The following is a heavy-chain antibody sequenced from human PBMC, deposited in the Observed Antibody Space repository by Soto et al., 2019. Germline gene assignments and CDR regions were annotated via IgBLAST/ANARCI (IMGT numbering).Heavy chain of an antibody. Sequence: QVQLVESGGGVVQPGRSLRLSCAASGSTFSSYGMHWVRQAPGKGLEWVTHISYDGSNEHYTDSVKGRFTISRDNSKNTLYLQMNSLRAEDTAVYYCAKDTYYHDSSGYYVLDYWGQGTLVTVS. CDR2: ISYDGSNE. CDR3: AKDTYYHDSSGYYVLDY. V-gene: IGHV3-30*18. CDR1: GSTFSSYG. D-gene: IGHD3-22*01. J-gene: IGHJ4*02.